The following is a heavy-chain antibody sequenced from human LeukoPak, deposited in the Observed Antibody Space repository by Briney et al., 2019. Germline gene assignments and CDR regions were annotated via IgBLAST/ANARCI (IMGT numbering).Heavy chain of an antibody. D-gene: IGHD3-16*01. V-gene: IGHV4-34*01. CDR2: INHSGST. Sequence: SETLSLTCAVYGGSFSGYYWSWIRQPPGKGLEWIGEINHSGSTNYNPSLKSRVTISVDTSKNQFSLKLSSVTAADTAVYYCASADTKGGYYNYYGMDVWGQGTTVTVSS. CDR1: GGSFSGYY. J-gene: IGHJ6*02. CDR3: ASADTKGGYYNYYGMDV.